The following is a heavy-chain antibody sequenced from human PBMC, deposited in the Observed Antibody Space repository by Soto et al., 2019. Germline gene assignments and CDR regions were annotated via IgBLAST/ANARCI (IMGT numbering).Heavy chain of an antibody. D-gene: IGHD6-6*01. CDR1: GGSFSGYY. CDR2: INHSGST. Sequence: SETLSLTCAVYGGSFSGYYWSWIRQPPGKGLEWIGEINHSGSTNYNPSLKGRVTISVDTSKNQFSLKLSSVTAADTAVYYCARGSSRGMDVWGQGTTVTVSS. J-gene: IGHJ6*02. V-gene: IGHV4-34*01. CDR3: ARGSSRGMDV.